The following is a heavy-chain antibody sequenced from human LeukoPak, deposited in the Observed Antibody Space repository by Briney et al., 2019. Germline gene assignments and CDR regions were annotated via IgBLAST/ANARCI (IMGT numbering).Heavy chain of an antibody. V-gene: IGHV3-33*01. CDR3: ARMGKMATIDY. J-gene: IGHJ4*02. CDR1: GFTFSSYG. CDR2: IWYDGSNK. D-gene: IGHD5-24*01. Sequence: GRSLRLSCAASGFTFSSYGMHWVRQAPGKGLEWVAVIWYDGSNKYYADSVKGRFTISRDNSKNTLYLQMNSLRAEDTAVYYCARMGKMATIDYWGQGTLVTVSS.